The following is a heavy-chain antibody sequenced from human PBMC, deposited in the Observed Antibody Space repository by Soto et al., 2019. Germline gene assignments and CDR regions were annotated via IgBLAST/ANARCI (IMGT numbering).Heavy chain of an antibody. Sequence: GGSLRLSCAASGFTFSSYAMSWVRQAPGKGLEWVSAISGSGGSTYYADSVKGRFTISRDNSKNTLYLQMNSLRAEDTAVYYCTMTYSSSSGGYYYYYMDVWGKGTTVTVSS. D-gene: IGHD6-6*01. CDR1: GFTFSSYA. V-gene: IGHV3-23*01. CDR3: TMTYSSSSGGYYYYYMDV. CDR2: ISGSGGST. J-gene: IGHJ6*03.